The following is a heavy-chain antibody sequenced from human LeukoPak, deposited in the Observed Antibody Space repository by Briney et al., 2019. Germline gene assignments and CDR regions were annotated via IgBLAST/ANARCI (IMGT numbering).Heavy chain of an antibody. CDR3: ARQYSRWNPFVG. CDR1: GGSISDSDYH. D-gene: IGHD1-1*01. J-gene: IGHJ4*02. CDR2: IYYSGST. V-gene: IGHV4-39*01. Sequence: SETLSLTCTVSGGSISDSDYHWGWIRQPPGKGLEWIGSIYYSGSTYYNPSLKSRVTISIDTSKNQFSLRLSSMTAADTAVYHCARQYSRWNPFVGWGQGTLVTVSS.